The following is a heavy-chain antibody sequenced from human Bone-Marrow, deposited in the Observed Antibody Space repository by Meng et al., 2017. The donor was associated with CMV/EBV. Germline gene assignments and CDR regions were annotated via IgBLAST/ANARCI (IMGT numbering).Heavy chain of an antibody. Sequence: GSLRLSCTVSGGSISSSSYYWGWIRQPPGKGLEWIGSIYYSGSTYYNPSLKSRVTISVDTSKNQFSLKLSSVTAADTAVYYCARGDCSSTSCYPYYGMDVWGQGTTITVSS. D-gene: IGHD2-2*01. CDR3: ARGDCSSTSCYPYYGMDV. V-gene: IGHV4-39*07. CDR2: IYYSGST. J-gene: IGHJ6*02. CDR1: GGSISSSSYY.